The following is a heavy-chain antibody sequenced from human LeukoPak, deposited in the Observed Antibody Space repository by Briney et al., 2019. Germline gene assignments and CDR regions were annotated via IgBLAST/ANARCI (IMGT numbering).Heavy chain of an antibody. CDR1: GGSISSGDYY. CDR3: ARGRGDFGVPDAFGI. Sequence: PSQTLSLTCTVSGGSISSGDYYWSWIRQPPGKGLEWIGYIYYSGSTYYNPSLKSRVTISVDTSKNQFSLKLSSVTAADTAVYYCARGRGDFGVPDAFGIWGQGTMVTVSS. V-gene: IGHV4-30-4*01. J-gene: IGHJ3*02. D-gene: IGHD2-21*02. CDR2: IYYSGST.